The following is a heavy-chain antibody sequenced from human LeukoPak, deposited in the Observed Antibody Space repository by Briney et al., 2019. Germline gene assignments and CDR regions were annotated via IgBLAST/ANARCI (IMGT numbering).Heavy chain of an antibody. V-gene: IGHV3-15*01. Sequence: PGGSLRLSCAASGFTFSNAWMSWVRQAPGKGLEWVGRIKSKTDGGTTNYAAPVKGRFTISRDDSKNTLYLQMNSLKTEDTAVYYCTTTVAPYYFDYWGQGTLVTVSS. D-gene: IGHD6-19*01. J-gene: IGHJ4*02. CDR2: IKSKTDGGTT. CDR1: GFTFSNAW. CDR3: TTTVAPYYFDY.